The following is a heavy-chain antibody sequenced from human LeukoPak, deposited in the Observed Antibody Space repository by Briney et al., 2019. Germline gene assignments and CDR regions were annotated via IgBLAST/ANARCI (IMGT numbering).Heavy chain of an antibody. CDR2: IFYSGST. D-gene: IGHD6-19*01. CDR3: ARGWGPNYYYYYMDV. J-gene: IGHJ6*03. Sequence: SETLSLTCTVSSGSISSSTNYWGWIRQPPGKGLEWGGSIFYSGSTYYNPSLKSRVTISVDTSKNQFSLKLSSVTAADTAVYYCARGWGPNYYYYYMDVWGKGTTVTVSS. V-gene: IGHV4-39*01. CDR1: SGSISSSTNY.